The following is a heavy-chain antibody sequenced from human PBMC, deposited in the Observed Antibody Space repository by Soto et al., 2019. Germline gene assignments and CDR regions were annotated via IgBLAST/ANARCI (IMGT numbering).Heavy chain of an antibody. CDR2: IIPVFGTT. CDR1: GDTFSGYP. J-gene: IGHJ4*02. Sequence: SVKVSCKASGDTFSGYPINWVRQAPGEGLEWMGRIIPVFGTTNDAQKFQGRVTLTTDTSTNTGYMELRSLTSDDTAVYFCATEPIYYNDGSGYYPLGHWGQGTLVTVSS. CDR3: ATEPIYYNDGSGYYPLGH. V-gene: IGHV1-69*05. D-gene: IGHD3-22*01.